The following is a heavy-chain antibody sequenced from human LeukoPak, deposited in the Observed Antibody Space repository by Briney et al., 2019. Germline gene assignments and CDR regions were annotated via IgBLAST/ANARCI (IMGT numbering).Heavy chain of an antibody. D-gene: IGHD3-16*01. CDR1: GLTVSNNY. CDR2: IYDSGIT. J-gene: IGHJ4*02. Sequence: GGSLRLFCAVSGLTVSNNYMNWVRQAPGKGLVWVSVIYDSGITYYADSVQGRFTISRDNSKNTVYLQMNSLRPEDTAVYYCARKQAIGYAPLDYWGQGTLVTVSS. V-gene: IGHV3-66*02. CDR3: ARKQAIGYAPLDY.